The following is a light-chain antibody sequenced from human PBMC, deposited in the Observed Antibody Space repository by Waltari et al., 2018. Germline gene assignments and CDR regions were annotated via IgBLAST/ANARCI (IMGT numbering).Light chain of an antibody. J-gene: IGKJ2*01. V-gene: IGKV4-1*01. CDR2: WAS. CDR1: XSGTYRHSNKNY. Sequence: DIVMTQSPDSLAVSLGERATINCKSXXSGTYRHSNKNYLAWYQQTPGQAPKPLIYWASTRESGVPDRFSGSGSGTDFTLTISSLQAEDVAVYYCQQYYSTPHAFGQGTKLEIK. CDR3: QQYYSTPHA.